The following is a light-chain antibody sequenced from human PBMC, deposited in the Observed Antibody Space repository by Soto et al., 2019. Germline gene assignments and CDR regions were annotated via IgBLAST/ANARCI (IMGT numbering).Light chain of an antibody. J-gene: IGLJ1*01. V-gene: IGLV2-11*01. CDR1: SSDVGAYIY. CDR3: CSYAGSYTHV. CDR2: DVI. Sequence: QSALTKARAVSGSPGQSVTFPCTGTSSDVGAYIYVSWYQQPPGKAPKLIIYDVIKRPSGVPDRFSGSKSGNTASLTISGLQAEDDANYYCCSYAGSYTHVFGTGTKVTVL.